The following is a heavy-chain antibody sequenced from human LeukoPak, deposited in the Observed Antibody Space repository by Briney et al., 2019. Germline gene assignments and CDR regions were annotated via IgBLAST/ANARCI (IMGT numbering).Heavy chain of an antibody. CDR3: AKAGSSGWSSSGGDY. CDR2: ISGSGGST. V-gene: IGHV3-23*01. CDR1: GFTFNNFA. J-gene: IGHJ4*02. Sequence: GGSLRLSCAAPGFTFNNFAMSWVRQAPGKGLEWVSTISGSGGSTFYADSVKGRFPISRDNSKNTLFLQMSSLRVEDTAIYYCAKAGSSGWSSSGGDYWGQGSLVTVSP. D-gene: IGHD6-19*01.